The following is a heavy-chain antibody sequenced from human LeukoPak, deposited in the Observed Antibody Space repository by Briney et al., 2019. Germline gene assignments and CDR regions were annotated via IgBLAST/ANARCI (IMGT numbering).Heavy chain of an antibody. D-gene: IGHD3-16*01. V-gene: IGHV3-33*01. Sequence: GGSLRLSCAASGFTFSSYGMHWVRQAPGKGLEWVAVIWYDGSNKYYADSVKGRFTISRDNSKNTLYLQMNSLRAEDTAVYYCAVLITPTEHFQQWGQGTLVTVSS. CDR1: GFTFSSYG. J-gene: IGHJ1*01. CDR3: AVLITPTEHFQQ. CDR2: IWYDGSNK.